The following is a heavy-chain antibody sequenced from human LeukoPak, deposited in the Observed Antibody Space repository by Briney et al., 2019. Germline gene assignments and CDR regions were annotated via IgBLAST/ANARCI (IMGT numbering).Heavy chain of an antibody. V-gene: IGHV4-39*07. Sequence: SEPLSLTCIVPGGSISSRSYYWDWIRQPPGKGLEWIGNLFDSGNTHYNPSLKSRVTISVDTSKIQFSLKLSSVTAADTAVYFCARSSGSAWYVNYWGQGTLVTVSS. CDR3: ARSSGSAWYVNY. D-gene: IGHD6-19*01. CDR1: GGSISSRSYY. CDR2: LFDSGNT. J-gene: IGHJ4*02.